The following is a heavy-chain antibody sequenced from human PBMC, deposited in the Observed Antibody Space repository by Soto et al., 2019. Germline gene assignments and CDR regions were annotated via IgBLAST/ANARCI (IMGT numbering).Heavy chain of an antibody. CDR3: ARITVTEGSYGMDV. Sequence: PGESLKISCNASGYTFTNHCIGLVLQMPGKGLEWMGIIYPGDSDTRYSPSFQGQVTISADKSISTAYLQWSSLKASDTAMYYCARITVTEGSYGMDVWGQGTTVTVSS. D-gene: IGHD4-4*01. V-gene: IGHV5-51*01. J-gene: IGHJ6*02. CDR2: IYPGDSDT. CDR1: GYTFTNHC.